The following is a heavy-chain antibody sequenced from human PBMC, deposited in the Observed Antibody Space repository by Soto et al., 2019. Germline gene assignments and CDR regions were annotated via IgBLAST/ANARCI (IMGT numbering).Heavy chain of an antibody. CDR2: IKSKTDGGTT. Sequence: EVQLVESGGGLVKPGGSLRLSCAASGFTFSNAWLSWVRQAPGKGLEWVGRIKSKTDGGTTDYAAPVKGRFTISRDDSKNTLDLQMNSLKTEDTAVYYGTTDVIWATGTTGWGQGTLVTVSS. D-gene: IGHD1-7*01. V-gene: IGHV3-15*01. CDR1: GFTFSNAW. J-gene: IGHJ4*02. CDR3: TTDVIWATGTTG.